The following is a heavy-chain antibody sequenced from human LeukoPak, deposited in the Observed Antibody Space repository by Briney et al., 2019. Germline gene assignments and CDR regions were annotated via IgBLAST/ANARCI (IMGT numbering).Heavy chain of an antibody. Sequence: PGGSLRLSCAASGFTFSSYSMNWVRQAPGKGLEWVSSIGTSSSYIYYADSVKGRFTISRDNAENSLYLQMNSLRAEDTAVYYCARDRDCSGGSCCSPDYWGQGTLVTVSS. CDR3: ARDRDCSGGSCCSPDY. D-gene: IGHD2-15*01. CDR1: GFTFSSYS. CDR2: IGTSSSYI. V-gene: IGHV3-21*01. J-gene: IGHJ4*02.